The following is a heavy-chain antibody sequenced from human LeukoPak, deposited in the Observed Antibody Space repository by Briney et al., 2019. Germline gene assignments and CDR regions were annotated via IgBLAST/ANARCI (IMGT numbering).Heavy chain of an antibody. CDR3: ARDPNSDYIGTFDM. Sequence: GGSLRLSCAASEFTFSSYGMSWVRQAPGKGLEWVSSISGSGGSTQYADSVQGRFAISRDNSKNTLYLQMNSLRVEDTAVYFCARDPNSDYIGTFDMWGRGTMVSVSS. J-gene: IGHJ3*02. V-gene: IGHV3-23*01. D-gene: IGHD4-23*01. CDR2: ISGSGGST. CDR1: EFTFSSYG.